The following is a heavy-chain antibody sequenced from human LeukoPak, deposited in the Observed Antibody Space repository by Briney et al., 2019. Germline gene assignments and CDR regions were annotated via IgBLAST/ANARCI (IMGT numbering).Heavy chain of an antibody. CDR3: ARERESGYFDL. J-gene: IGHJ2*01. Sequence: ASVKVSCKASGGTFSSYAISWVRQAPGQGLEWMGIINPSGGSTSYAQKFQGRVTMTRDTSTSTVYMELSSLRSEDTAVYYCARERESGYFDLWGRGTLVTVSS. CDR2: INPSGGST. CDR1: GGTFSSYA. V-gene: IGHV1-46*01.